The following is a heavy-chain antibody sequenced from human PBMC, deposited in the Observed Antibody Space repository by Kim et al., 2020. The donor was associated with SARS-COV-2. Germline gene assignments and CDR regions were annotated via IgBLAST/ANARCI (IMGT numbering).Heavy chain of an antibody. CDR1: GFTFSSYA. D-gene: IGHD4-17*01. V-gene: IGHV3-23*01. Sequence: GGSLRLSCAASGFTFSSYAMSWVRQAPGKGLEWVSAISGSGGSTYYADSVKGRFTISRDNSKNTLYLQMNSLRAEDTAVYYCAKDPKHDDYGYNFEYGGQGTLVTVPS. J-gene: IGHJ4*02. CDR3: AKDPKHDDYGYNFEY. CDR2: ISGSGGST.